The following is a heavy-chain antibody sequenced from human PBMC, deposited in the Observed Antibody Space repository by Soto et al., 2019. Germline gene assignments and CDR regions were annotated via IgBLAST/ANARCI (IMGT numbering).Heavy chain of an antibody. CDR2: IYYSGST. J-gene: IGHJ4*02. V-gene: IGHV4-59*01. D-gene: IGHD3-16*01. CDR1: GGSISSYY. Sequence: SETQPLTCTVSGGSISSYYLSWIRQPPGKGLEWIGYIYYSGSTNYNPSLKSRVTISVDTSKNQFSLKLSSVTAADTAVYYCAREGEELVLDYWGQGTLVTLPS. CDR3: AREGEELVLDY.